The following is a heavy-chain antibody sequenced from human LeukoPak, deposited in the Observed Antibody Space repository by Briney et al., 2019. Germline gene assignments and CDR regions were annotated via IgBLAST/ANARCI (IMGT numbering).Heavy chain of an antibody. Sequence: GGSLRPSCAASGFTFSSYSMNWVRQAPGKGLEWVSSISSSSSYIYYADSVRGRFTISRDNSKNTLYLQMNSLRAEDTAVYYCARHGATELLNDYWGQGTLVTVSS. CDR3: ARHGATELLNDY. V-gene: IGHV3-21*04. CDR1: GFTFSSYS. J-gene: IGHJ4*02. CDR2: ISSSSSYI. D-gene: IGHD2-15*01.